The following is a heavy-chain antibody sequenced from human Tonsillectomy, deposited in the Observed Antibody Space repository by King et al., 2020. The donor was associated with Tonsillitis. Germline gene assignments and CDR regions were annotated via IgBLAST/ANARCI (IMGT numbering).Heavy chain of an antibody. J-gene: IGHJ1*01. CDR3: AKEKPPGCFHY. V-gene: IGHV4-38-2*01. CDR1: GYSISSGDY. D-gene: IGHD3-10*01. CDR2: ISDSGTT. Sequence: VQLQESGPGLVKPSETLSLSCAVSGYSISSGDYWGWIRQPPGKGLEWIGSISDSGTTYYNPSLKSRVTISIEKPKNQFSLKLSSVTAADTAVYYCAKEKPPGCFHYWGQGALVTVSS.